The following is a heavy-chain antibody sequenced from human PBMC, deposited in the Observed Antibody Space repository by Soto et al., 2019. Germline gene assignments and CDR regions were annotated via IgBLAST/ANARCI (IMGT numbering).Heavy chain of an antibody. CDR2: IYSSGSA. J-gene: IGHJ6*02. V-gene: IGHV4-61*08. CDR1: GDSVSSGGYY. CDR3: ARGFSSVSMDA. Sequence: SETLSLTCTVCGDSVSSGGYYWSWVRQPPGKGLEWIGYIYSSGSAKYNPSLKSRVTISRDTSKNQISLKVASVTAADTAGYYCARGFSSVSMDACGQRNTVTVSS. D-gene: IGHD6-19*01.